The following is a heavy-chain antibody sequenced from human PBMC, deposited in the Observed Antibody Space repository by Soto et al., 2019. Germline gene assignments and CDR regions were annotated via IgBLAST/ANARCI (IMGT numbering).Heavy chain of an antibody. J-gene: IGHJ4*02. CDR2: INPNSGDT. D-gene: IGHD3-10*01. CDR3: AKDHTVRGFDS. CDR1: GYTFIGYY. V-gene: IGHV1-2*02. Sequence: VASVKVSCKASGYTFIGYYMNWVRQAPGQGLEWVGWINPNSGDTNYAQKFQGRVTMTRDTSISTAYMELSRLRSDDTAVYYCAKDHTVRGFDSWGQGTLVTVSS.